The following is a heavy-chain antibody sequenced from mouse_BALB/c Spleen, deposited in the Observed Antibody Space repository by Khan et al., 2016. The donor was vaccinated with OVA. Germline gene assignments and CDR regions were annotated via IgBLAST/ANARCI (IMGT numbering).Heavy chain of an antibody. V-gene: IGHV2-6-1*01. CDR3: ARQPYFHYYIMDY. Sequence: VKLEESGPGLVAPSQSLSITCTISGFSFTNYGIHWVRQPPGKGLEWLVVIWRDGSTSYNSALKSRLSISRDNSKSQVFLRMNSLQTDDTAMDYCARQPYFHYYIMDYWGQGTSVIVSS. CDR1: GFSFTNYG. J-gene: IGHJ4*01. D-gene: IGHD2-10*01. CDR2: IWRDGST.